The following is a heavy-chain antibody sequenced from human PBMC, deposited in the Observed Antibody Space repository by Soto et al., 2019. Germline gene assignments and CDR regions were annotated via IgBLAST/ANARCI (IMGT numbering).Heavy chain of an antibody. J-gene: IGHJ4*02. CDR2: IYHTGST. CDR3: ARATGTLRSRDCDY. V-gene: IGHV4-31*03. Sequence: SETLSLTFSVPGGSISTVGHSWTWIHQPPGKGLEWIGSIYHTGSTYYSKSLRSRLTMSVYTSKSQFSLRLSSVTAADTAVYYCARATGTLRSRDCDYWGQGSLVTVSS. D-gene: IGHD1-1*01. CDR1: GGSISTVGHS.